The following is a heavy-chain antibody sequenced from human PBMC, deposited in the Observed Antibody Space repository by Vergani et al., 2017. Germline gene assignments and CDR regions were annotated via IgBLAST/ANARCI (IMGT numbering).Heavy chain of an antibody. CDR2: IYSGGST. Sequence: EVQLVESGGGLVQPGGSLRLSCAASGFTVSSNYMSWVRQAPGKGLEWVSVIYSGGSTYYADSVKGRFTISRHNSKNTLYLQMNSLRAEDTAVYYCARGTVVPAAPRAFDIWGQGTMVTVSS. J-gene: IGHJ3*02. D-gene: IGHD2-2*01. V-gene: IGHV3-53*04. CDR3: ARGTVVPAAPRAFDI. CDR1: GFTVSSNY.